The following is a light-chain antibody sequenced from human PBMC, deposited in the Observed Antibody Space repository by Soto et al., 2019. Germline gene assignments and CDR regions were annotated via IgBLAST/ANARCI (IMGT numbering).Light chain of an antibody. J-gene: IGKJ4*01. CDR3: QQCSSLPLT. V-gene: IGKV3-20*01. CDR1: QSVTKNY. CDR2: DAS. Sequence: EIVLTQSPGTLSLSPGERATLSCRASQSVTKNYLAWYQQKPGQAPRLLIDDASRRATGIPDRFSGSGSGTDFTLTISSLESEDFAVYYCQQCSSLPLTFGGGTKVEIK.